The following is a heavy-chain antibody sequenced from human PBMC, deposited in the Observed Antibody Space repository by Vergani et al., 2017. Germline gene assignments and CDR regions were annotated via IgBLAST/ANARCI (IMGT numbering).Heavy chain of an antibody. CDR1: GGTFSSYA. J-gene: IGHJ3*01. CDR3: ARGGSGQQLGDY. D-gene: IGHD6-13*01. Sequence: QVQLVQSGAEVKKPGSSVKVSCKASGGTFSSYALSWVRQAPGQALQWVGGIIPIFGTANYAQKFQGRVTITADESTSTAYMELSSLRSEDTAVYYCARGGSGQQLGDYWGQGTMVTVSS. V-gene: IGHV1-69*01. CDR2: IIPIFGTA.